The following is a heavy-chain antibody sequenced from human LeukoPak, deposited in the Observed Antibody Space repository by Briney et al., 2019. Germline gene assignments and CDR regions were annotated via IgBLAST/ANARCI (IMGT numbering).Heavy chain of an antibody. CDR3: AIAAVAAPGNFDH. J-gene: IGHJ4*02. V-gene: IGHV4-59*08. D-gene: IGHD6-19*01. CDR2: IFYRGST. Sequence: SETLSLTCTVSGGSISSYYWSWIRQPPGKGLEWIGYIFYRGSTNYNPSLKSRVTISVDTSKNQFSLKLSSVTAADTAVYYCAIAAVAAPGNFDHWGQGTLVTVSS. CDR1: GGSISSYY.